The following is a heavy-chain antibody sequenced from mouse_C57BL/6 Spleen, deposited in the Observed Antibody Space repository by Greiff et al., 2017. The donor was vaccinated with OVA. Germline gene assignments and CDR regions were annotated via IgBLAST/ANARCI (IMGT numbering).Heavy chain of an antibody. D-gene: IGHD3-1*01. J-gene: IGHJ4*01. CDR3: ARGSGYYAMDY. Sequence: VQLQQPGAELVKPGASVKMSCKASGYTFTSYWITWVKQRPGQGLEWIGDIYPGSGSTNYNEKLKSKATLTVDTSSNTAYMQLSRLTSDDSAVYYCARGSGYYAMDYWGQGTSVTVSS. CDR1: GYTFTSYW. V-gene: IGHV1-55*01. CDR2: IYPGSGST.